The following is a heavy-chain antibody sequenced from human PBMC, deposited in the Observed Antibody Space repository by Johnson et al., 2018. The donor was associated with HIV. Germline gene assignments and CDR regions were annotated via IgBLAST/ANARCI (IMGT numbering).Heavy chain of an antibody. CDR2: IKSKTDGGTT. D-gene: IGHD1-14*01. J-gene: IGHJ3*02. Sequence: VQLVESGGGLVEPGGSLRLSCAASGFTFSDAWMNSVRQAPGKGLEWVGRIKSKTDGGTTDYAAPVKGRFTISRDNAKNSLFLQMNSLGVEDTAVYFCARDETYRRYALTAFDIWGQGTMVIVS. CDR3: ARDETYRRYALTAFDI. CDR1: GFTFSDAW. V-gene: IGHV3-15*01.